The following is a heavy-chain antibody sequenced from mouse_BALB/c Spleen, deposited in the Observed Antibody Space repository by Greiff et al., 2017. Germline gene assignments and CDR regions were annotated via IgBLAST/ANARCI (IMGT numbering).Heavy chain of an antibody. Sequence: EVQLQQSGAELVKPGASVKLSCTASGFNIKDTYMHWVKQRPEQGLEWIGRIDPANGNTKYDPKFQGKATITADTASNTAYLQLSSLTSEDTAVYYCARGGYYGPLDYWGQGTTLTVSS. V-gene: IGHV14-3*02. CDR2: IDPANGNT. J-gene: IGHJ2*01. CDR3: ARGGYYGPLDY. D-gene: IGHD1-1*01. CDR1: GFNIKDTY.